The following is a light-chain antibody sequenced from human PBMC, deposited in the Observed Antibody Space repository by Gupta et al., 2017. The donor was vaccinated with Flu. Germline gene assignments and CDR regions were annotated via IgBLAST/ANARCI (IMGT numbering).Light chain of an antibody. CDR2: NVS. J-gene: IGKJ4*01. CDR3: RHDDNYPLT. CDR1: QDIRNT. V-gene: IGKV1-6*01. Sequence: AIQMTQSPSSLSASVGDRVPITCRASQDIRNTLGWYQQKPGKAPKLLMYNVSTLQSGVPSRFSGSGSGTDFTLTISSLQPEDLATYYCRHDDNYPLTFGGGTKVEIK.